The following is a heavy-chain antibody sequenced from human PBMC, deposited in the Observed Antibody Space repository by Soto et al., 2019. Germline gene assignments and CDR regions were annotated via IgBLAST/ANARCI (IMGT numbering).Heavy chain of an antibody. D-gene: IGHD3-10*01. CDR2: ISAYNGNT. J-gene: IGHJ4*02. V-gene: IGHV1-18*01. CDR1: GYTFTSYG. Sequence: WASVKVSCKASGYTFTSYGISWVRQAPGQGLEWMGWISAYNGNTNYAQKLQGRVTMTTDTSTSTAYMELRSLRSDDTAVYYCARDVKAASGSYPLDYWGQGTLVTVSS. CDR3: ARDVKAASGSYPLDY.